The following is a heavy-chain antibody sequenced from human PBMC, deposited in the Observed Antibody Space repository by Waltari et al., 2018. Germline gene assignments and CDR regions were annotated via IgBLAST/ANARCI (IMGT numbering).Heavy chain of an antibody. CDR2: ISSSSSTI. CDR3: ARDLVLLTMTDLRAFDI. V-gene: IGHV3-48*01. CDR1: GFTFSSYS. D-gene: IGHD3-22*01. Sequence: EVQLVESGGGLVQPGGSLRLSCAASGFTFSSYSMNWVRQAPGKGLEWVSYISSSSSTIYYAYSVKGRFTISRDNAKNSLYLQMNSLRAEDTAVYYCARDLVLLTMTDLRAFDIWGQGTMVTVSS. J-gene: IGHJ3*02.